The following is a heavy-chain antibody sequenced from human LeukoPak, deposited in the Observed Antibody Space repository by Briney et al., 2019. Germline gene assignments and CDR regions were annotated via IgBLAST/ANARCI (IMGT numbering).Heavy chain of an antibody. V-gene: IGHV3-23*01. CDR1: GFTFSSYA. Sequence: GGSLRLSCAASGFTFSSYAMSWVRQALGKGLEWVSAISGTGVTTYYGDSVKGRFTISRDNSKNTLYLQMNSPRAEDTAVYSSTRVPSNGYPTYYYYMDVWGKGTTVTISS. J-gene: IGHJ6*03. D-gene: IGHD3-22*01. CDR2: ISGTGVTT. CDR3: TRVPSNGYPTYYYYMDV.